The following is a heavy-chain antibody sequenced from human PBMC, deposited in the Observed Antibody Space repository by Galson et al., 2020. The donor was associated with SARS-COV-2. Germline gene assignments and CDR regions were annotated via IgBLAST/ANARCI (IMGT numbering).Heavy chain of an antibody. Sequence: GGSLRLSCAASGFTFSSYAMSWVRQAPGKGLEWVSAISGSGDSTYYADSVKGRFTISRDNSKNTLYLQMNSLRAEDTAVYYCAKGREYCINGICYTKPSWFDPWGQGTLVTVSS. CDR1: GFTFSSYA. CDR2: ISGSGDST. D-gene: IGHD2-8*01. J-gene: IGHJ5*02. V-gene: IGHV3-23*01. CDR3: AKGREYCINGICYTKPSWFDP.